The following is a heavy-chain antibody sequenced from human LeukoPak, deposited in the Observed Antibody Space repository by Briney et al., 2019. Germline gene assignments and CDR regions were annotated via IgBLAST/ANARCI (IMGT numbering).Heavy chain of an antibody. J-gene: IGHJ4*02. CDR2: ISSSSSTI. CDR1: GFTFSSYS. Sequence: GSLRLSCAASGFTFSSYSMNWVRQAPGKGLEWVSYISSSSSTIYYADSVKGRFTISRDNSKNTLYLQMNSLRAEDTAVYYCARDPTSGGVYYFDYWGQGTLVTVSS. CDR3: ARDPTSGGVYYFDY. D-gene: IGHD3-3*01. V-gene: IGHV3-48*01.